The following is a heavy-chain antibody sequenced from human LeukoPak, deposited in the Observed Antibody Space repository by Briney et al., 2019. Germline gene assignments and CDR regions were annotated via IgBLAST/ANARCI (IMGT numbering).Heavy chain of an antibody. J-gene: IGHJ4*02. CDR1: GFTFSTYG. Sequence: PGVSLRLSCAASGFTFSTYGLPWVRQAPGKGLEWVAFIRNDGSNKYYADSVKGRFTISRDNSRNTLSLQMNSLRVEDTAVYYCAKIEVSATLDYWGQGTLVTVSS. V-gene: IGHV3-30*02. CDR3: AKIEVSATLDY. CDR2: IRNDGSNK. D-gene: IGHD5/OR15-5a*01.